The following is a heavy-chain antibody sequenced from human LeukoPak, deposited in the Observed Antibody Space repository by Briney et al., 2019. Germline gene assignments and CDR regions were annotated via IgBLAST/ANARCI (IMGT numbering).Heavy chain of an antibody. V-gene: IGHV3-7*01. CDR3: AREGLLIGYFDY. CDR1: GFTFSNYW. D-gene: IGHD3-22*01. J-gene: IGHJ4*02. Sequence: GGSLRLSCAASGFTFSNYWMTWVRQAPGKGLEWVANIKQDGSEKYYVDSVKGRFTISRDNAKNSLYLQMNSLRAEDTAVYYCAREGLLIGYFDYWGQGTLVTVSS. CDR2: IKQDGSEK.